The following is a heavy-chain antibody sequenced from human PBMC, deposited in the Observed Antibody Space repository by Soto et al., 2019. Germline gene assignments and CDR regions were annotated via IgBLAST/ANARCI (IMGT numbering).Heavy chain of an antibody. Sequence: GASVKVSCKASGGTFSSYAISWVRQAPGQGLEWMGGIIPIFGTANYAQKFQGRVTITADESTSTAYMELSSLRSEDTAVYYCARGLISMGQIAYFQHWGQGTLVTVSS. CDR2: IIPIFGTA. V-gene: IGHV1-69*13. J-gene: IGHJ1*01. D-gene: IGHD3-10*01. CDR1: GGTFSSYA. CDR3: ARGLISMGQIAYFQH.